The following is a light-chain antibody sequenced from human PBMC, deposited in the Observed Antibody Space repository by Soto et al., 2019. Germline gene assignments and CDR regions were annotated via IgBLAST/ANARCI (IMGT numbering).Light chain of an antibody. V-gene: IGKV1-5*03. CDR2: KTS. J-gene: IGKJ1*01. CDR1: QSLGVW. Sequence: DLQMTQSPSTLSASVGDRVTITCRARQSLGVWLAWFPHTPGTAPKLLIYKTSTLDSGNPLRFSGSGSGTEFTLTISSLQTDDFATDYCQQYNNYFRTFGQGTKVDSK. CDR3: QQYNNYFRT.